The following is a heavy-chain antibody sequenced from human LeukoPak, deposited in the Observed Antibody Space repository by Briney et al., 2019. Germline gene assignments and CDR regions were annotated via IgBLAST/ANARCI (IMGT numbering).Heavy chain of an antibody. D-gene: IGHD1-26*01. CDR1: GFIFDSYG. J-gene: IGHJ4*02. V-gene: IGHV3-48*01. CDR2: ISAGSSNN. CDR3: ARSAVQANTPFYFDF. Sequence: GGSLRLSCSASGFIFDSYGLNWVRQAPGSGLQWVAYISAGSSNNFYADSVRGGFTISGDDAANFLHLQMNRLSAEDTAVYYCARSAVQANTPFYFDFWGQGALVTVSS.